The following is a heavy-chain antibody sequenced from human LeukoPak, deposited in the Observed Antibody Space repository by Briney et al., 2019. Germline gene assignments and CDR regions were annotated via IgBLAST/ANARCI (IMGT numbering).Heavy chain of an antibody. V-gene: IGHV3-43*01. D-gene: IGHD6-19*01. CDR3: VKDLVAASENVRGWYPMDY. J-gene: IGHJ4*02. CDR2: ISWNGARI. CDR1: GFTFAEYT. Sequence: GGSLRLSCAASGFTFAEYTMQWVRHAPGKGLEWVSLISWNGARIHYGDSVKGRFTISRDNSKNSPYLQMNSLRTEDTALYYCVKDLVAASENVRGWYPMDYWGQGTLVTVSS.